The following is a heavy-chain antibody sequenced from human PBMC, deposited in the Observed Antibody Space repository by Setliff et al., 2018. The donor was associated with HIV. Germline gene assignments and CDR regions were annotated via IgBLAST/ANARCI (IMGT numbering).Heavy chain of an antibody. J-gene: IGHJ6*03. D-gene: IGHD2-2*01. CDR2: VYPGDSNT. CDR3: ARHLGLPDATDYMDV. Sequence: GESLKISCKGSGYSFTSYWIGWVRQMPGKGLEWMGIVYPGDSNTRYSPSFQGQVTISADQSVSTAYLQWSSLKASDNAMYHCARHLGLPDATDYMDVWGKGTTVTVSS. CDR1: GYSFTSYW. V-gene: IGHV5-51*01.